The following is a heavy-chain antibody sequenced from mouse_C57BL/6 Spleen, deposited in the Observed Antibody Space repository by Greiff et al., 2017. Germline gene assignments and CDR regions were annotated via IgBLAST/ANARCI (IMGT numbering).Heavy chain of an antibody. J-gene: IGHJ1*03. CDR2: IDPTDSYT. CDR3: ARSGAGYLDV. CDR1: GYTFTSYW. Sequence: VQLQQPGAELVMPGASVKLSCKASGYTFTSYWMHWVKQRPGQGLEWIGEIDPTDSYTNYNQKFKGKSTLTVDKSSSTAYMQLSSLTSADSAVYYCARSGAGYLDVWGTGTTVTVSS. V-gene: IGHV1-69*01. D-gene: IGHD3-1*01.